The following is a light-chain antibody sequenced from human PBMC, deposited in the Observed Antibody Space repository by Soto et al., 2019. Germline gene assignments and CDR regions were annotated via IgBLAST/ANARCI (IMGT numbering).Light chain of an antibody. CDR2: KAS. V-gene: IGKV1-5*03. CDR1: QSITSS. CDR3: HQYITYPWT. Sequence: DIQMTQSTSTLSASVGDRVTITCRSSQSITSSLAWYQQKPGKAPKLLIYKASSLESGVPSRFSGSRSGTEFTLTISSLQPDDFAAYYCHQYITYPWTFGQGTKVEIK. J-gene: IGKJ1*01.